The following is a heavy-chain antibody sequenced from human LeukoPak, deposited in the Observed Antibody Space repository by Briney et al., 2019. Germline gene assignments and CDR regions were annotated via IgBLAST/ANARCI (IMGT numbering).Heavy chain of an antibody. CDR3: AQEFYGDYANSLGY. D-gene: IGHD4-17*01. CDR1: GFTFSSYA. CDR2: ISASGGST. Sequence: GGSLRLSCAASGFTFSSYAMTWVRQAPGKGLEWFSAISASGGSTYYADSVKGRFTISRDNSKNTLYLQMNSLRAEDTAVYYCAQEFYGDYANSLGYWGQGTLVTVSS. V-gene: IGHV3-23*01. J-gene: IGHJ4*02.